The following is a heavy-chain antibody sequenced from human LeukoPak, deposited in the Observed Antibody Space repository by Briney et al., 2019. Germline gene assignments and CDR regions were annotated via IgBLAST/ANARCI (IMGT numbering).Heavy chain of an antibody. CDR1: GFTFSSYW. D-gene: IGHD2-15*01. CDR3: ARVGAATFYWYYMDV. J-gene: IGHJ6*03. Sequence: GGSLTLSCEASGFTFSSYWKSWVRQSPGKGLEWVANIKQDGSDKYYVDSLKGRFTVSRDNAKNSLYLQINSLRVGDTAVYFCARVGAATFYWYYMDVWGKGTTVTVSS. V-gene: IGHV3-7*01. CDR2: IKQDGSDK.